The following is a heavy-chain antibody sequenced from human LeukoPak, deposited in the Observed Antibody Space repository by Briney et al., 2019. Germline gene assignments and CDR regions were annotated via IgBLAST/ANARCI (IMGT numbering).Heavy chain of an antibody. Sequence: SETLSLTCTVSGGSISSYYWSWIRPPPGKGLEGIGYIYYSGSTNYNPSLKSRVTISVDTSKNQFSLKLSSVTAADTAVYYCARGPYSSGWYRGYYFDYWGQGTLVTVSS. J-gene: IGHJ4*02. CDR1: GGSISSYY. V-gene: IGHV4-59*01. CDR3: ARGPYSSGWYRGYYFDY. D-gene: IGHD6-19*01. CDR2: IYYSGST.